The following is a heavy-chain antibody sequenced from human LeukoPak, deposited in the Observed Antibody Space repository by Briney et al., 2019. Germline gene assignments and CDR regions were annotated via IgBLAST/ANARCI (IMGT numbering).Heavy chain of an antibody. D-gene: IGHD3-22*01. J-gene: IGHJ3*02. CDR1: GYTFTSYY. V-gene: IGHV1-46*01. Sequence: ASVKVSCKASGYTFTSYYMHWVRQAPGQGLEWMGIINPSGGSTSYAQKFQGRVTMTRDTYTSTVYMELSSLRSEDTAVYYCARDRSHYYDSSGYYYTPDAFDIWGQGTMVTVSS. CDR3: ARDRSHYYDSSGYYYTPDAFDI. CDR2: INPSGGST.